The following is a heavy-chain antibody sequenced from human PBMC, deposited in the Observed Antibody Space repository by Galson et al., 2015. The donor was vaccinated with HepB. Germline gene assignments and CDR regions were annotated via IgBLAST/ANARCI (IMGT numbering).Heavy chain of an antibody. CDR3: ARHISGETESTYYDILTGYPNQEPYYYYGMDV. V-gene: IGHV5-10-1*01. J-gene: IGHJ6*02. CDR2: IDPSDSYT. Sequence: QSGAEVKRPGESLRISCKGSGYSFTSYWISWVRQMPGKGLEWMGRIDPSDSYTNYSPSFQGHVTISADKSISTAYLQWSSLKASDTAMYYCARHISGETESTYYDILTGYPNQEPYYYYGMDVWGQGTTVTVSS. CDR1: GYSFTSYW. D-gene: IGHD3-9*01.